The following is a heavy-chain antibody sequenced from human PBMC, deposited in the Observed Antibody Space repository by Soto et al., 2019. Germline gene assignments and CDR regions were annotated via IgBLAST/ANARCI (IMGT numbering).Heavy chain of an antibody. Sequence: ASVKVSCKASGYTFTGYYMHWVRQAPGQGREWKGWINPKSGGTNYAQKFQGWVTMTRDTSISTAYMELSRLRSDDTAVYYCARVYYYYGMDVWGQGTTVTVSS. V-gene: IGHV1-2*04. CDR3: ARVYYYYGMDV. J-gene: IGHJ6*02. CDR2: INPKSGGT. CDR1: GYTFTGYY.